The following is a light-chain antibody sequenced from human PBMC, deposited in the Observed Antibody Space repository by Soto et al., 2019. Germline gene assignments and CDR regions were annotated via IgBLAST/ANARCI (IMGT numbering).Light chain of an antibody. CDR2: EVS. CDR1: SSDVGGYNY. Sequence: QSALTQPASVSGSPGQSVTISCTGTSSDVGGYNYVSWYQQHPGKAPKLMIYEVSNRASGVSNRFSGSKSGNTASLTISGLQAEDEAEYYCSSYTSSSTRVFGTGTKVTVL. CDR3: SSYTSSSTRV. J-gene: IGLJ1*01. V-gene: IGLV2-14*01.